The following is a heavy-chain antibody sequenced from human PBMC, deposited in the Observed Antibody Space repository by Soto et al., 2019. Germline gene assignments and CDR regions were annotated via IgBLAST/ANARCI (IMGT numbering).Heavy chain of an antibody. J-gene: IGHJ5*02. Sequence: PGGSLRLSCAASGFTFSSYAMHWVRQAPGKGLEWVAVISYDGSNKYYADSVKGRFTISRDNSKNTLYLQMNSLRAEDTAVYYCASFIGSSGFYWFDPWGQGTLVTVSS. CDR3: ASFIGSSGFYWFDP. D-gene: IGHD6-19*01. CDR2: ISYDGSNK. V-gene: IGHV3-30-3*01. CDR1: GFTFSSYA.